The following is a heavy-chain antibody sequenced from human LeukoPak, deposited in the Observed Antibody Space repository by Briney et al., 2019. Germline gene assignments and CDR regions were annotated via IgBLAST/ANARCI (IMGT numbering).Heavy chain of an antibody. CDR3: ARELNPYSSSWFH. Sequence: GGSLRLSCAASGFTFSDYYMSWIRQAPGKGLEWVSYISSGGSDKYHADSVKGRFTISRDDAKNSLYLQMNSLRAEDTAVYYCARELNPYSSSWFHWGQGILVTVSS. D-gene: IGHD6-13*01. V-gene: IGHV3-11*01. CDR1: GFTFSDYY. CDR2: ISSGGSDK. J-gene: IGHJ4*02.